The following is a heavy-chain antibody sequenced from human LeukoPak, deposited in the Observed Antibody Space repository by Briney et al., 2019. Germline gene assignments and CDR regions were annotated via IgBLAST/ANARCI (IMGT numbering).Heavy chain of an antibody. CDR3: ARRYCSSSSCLLDY. Sequence: HAGGSLRLSCTASGFTFSSYEMNSVRQAPGKGLEWLSYINTGGSTIFYTDSLKGRFTISRDNAKKLLYLQMNSLSSEDTAIYYCARRYCSSSSCLLDYWGQGTLVTVSS. V-gene: IGHV3-48*03. D-gene: IGHD2-2*01. J-gene: IGHJ4*02. CDR2: INTGGSTI. CDR1: GFTFSSYE.